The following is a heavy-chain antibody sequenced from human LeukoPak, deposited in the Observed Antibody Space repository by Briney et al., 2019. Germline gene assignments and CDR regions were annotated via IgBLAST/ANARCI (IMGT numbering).Heavy chain of an antibody. V-gene: IGHV3-7*01. Sequence: PGGSLRLSCAAPEFTFSSYWMSWVRQAPGKGLEWVANIKQDGSEKYYVDSVKGRFTISRDNAKNSLYLQMNSLRAEDTAVYYCARDLGPGQYYYYYIDVWGKGTTVTVSS. CDR3: ARDLGPGQYYYYYIDV. J-gene: IGHJ6*03. CDR1: EFTFSSYW. CDR2: IKQDGSEK.